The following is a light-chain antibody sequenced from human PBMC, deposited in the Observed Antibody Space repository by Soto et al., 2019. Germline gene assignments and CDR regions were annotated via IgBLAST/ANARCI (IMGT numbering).Light chain of an antibody. CDR1: QSVSSY. V-gene: IGKV3-11*01. Sequence: SWPPVARATLSCRASQSVSSYLAWYQQKPGQDPRLLIYDASKRATGIPARFSGSGSGTDFTLTISSLQPEDFATYYCQQANSFPLTFGQGTRLEIK. CDR3: QQANSFPLT. J-gene: IGKJ5*01. CDR2: DAS.